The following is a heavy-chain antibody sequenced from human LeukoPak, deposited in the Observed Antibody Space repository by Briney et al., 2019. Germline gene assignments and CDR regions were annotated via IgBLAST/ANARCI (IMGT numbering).Heavy chain of an antibody. J-gene: IGHJ4*02. CDR3: ARDVPPLTPSSSWYIAPRPYYFDY. D-gene: IGHD6-13*01. Sequence: PGRSLRLSCAASGFTFSSYSMNWVRQAPGRGLEWVSSISSSSSYIYYADSVKGRFTISRDNAKNSLYLQMNSLRAEDTAVYYCARDVPPLTPSSSWYIAPRPYYFDYWGQGTLVTVSS. V-gene: IGHV3-21*01. CDR1: GFTFSSYS. CDR2: ISSSSSYI.